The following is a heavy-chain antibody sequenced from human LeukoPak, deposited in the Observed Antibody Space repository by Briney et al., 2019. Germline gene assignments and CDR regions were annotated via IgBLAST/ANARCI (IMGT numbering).Heavy chain of an antibody. CDR1: GGSFSGYY. V-gene: IGHV4-34*01. J-gene: IGHJ4*02. D-gene: IGHD4-17*01. CDR2: INHSGST. CDR3: ARLDYGDNAFDY. Sequence: SETLSLTCAVYGGSFSGYYWSWIRQPPGKGLEWIGEINHSGSTNYNPSLKSRVTKSVDTSKNQFSLKLSSVTAADTAVYYCARLDYGDNAFDYWGQGTLVTVSS.